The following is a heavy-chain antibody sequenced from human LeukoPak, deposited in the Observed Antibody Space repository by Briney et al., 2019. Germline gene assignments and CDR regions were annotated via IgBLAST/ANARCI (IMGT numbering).Heavy chain of an antibody. CDR3: AKGDYVRPDDY. J-gene: IGHJ4*02. CDR1: GFTFSSYG. Sequence: GGSLRLSCAASGFTFSSYGVHWVRQAPGKGLEWVAVISYDGSNKYYADSVKGRFTISRDNSKNTLYLQMNSLRAEDTAVYYCAKGDYVRPDDYWGQGNLVTVSS. CDR2: ISYDGSNK. D-gene: IGHD4-17*01. V-gene: IGHV3-30*18.